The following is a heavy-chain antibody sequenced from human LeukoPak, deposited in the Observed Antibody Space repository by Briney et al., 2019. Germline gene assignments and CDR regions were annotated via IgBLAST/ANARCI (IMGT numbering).Heavy chain of an antibody. Sequence: GASVKVSCKASGYTFTGFYMHWVRQAPGQGLEWMGWIDPNIGTTKYSQKFQGRVTMTRDTSISEVYMELSRLRSDDTAVYYCARLLEHYYFDAGGYYDDDYWGQGTPIIVSS. CDR1: GYTFTGFY. V-gene: IGHV1-2*02. CDR3: ARLLEHYYFDAGGYYDDDY. CDR2: IDPNIGTT. J-gene: IGHJ4*02. D-gene: IGHD3-22*01.